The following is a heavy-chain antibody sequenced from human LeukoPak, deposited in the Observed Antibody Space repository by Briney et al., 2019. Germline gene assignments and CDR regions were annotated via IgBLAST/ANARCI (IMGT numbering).Heavy chain of an antibody. Sequence: SETLSLTCTVSGGSISSYYWSWIRQPPGKGLEWIGYIYYSGSTNYNPSLKSRVTISVDTSKNKFSLKLGSVTAADTAVYYCARGETTVTTFLAEYYYYGMDVWGQGTTVTVSS. D-gene: IGHD4-17*01. CDR2: IYYSGST. CDR1: GGSISSYY. CDR3: ARGETTVTTFLAEYYYYGMDV. V-gene: IGHV4-59*01. J-gene: IGHJ6*02.